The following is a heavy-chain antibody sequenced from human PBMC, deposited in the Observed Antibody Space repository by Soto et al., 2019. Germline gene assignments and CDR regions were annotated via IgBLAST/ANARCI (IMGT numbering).Heavy chain of an antibody. J-gene: IGHJ6*02. D-gene: IGHD5-12*01. Sequence: PGESLKISCKGSGYGFTSYWISWVRQMPGKGLEWMGRIDPSDSYTNYSPSFQGHVTISADKSISTAYLQWSSLKASDTAMYYCARHSYCGYDHEGYYYDMDVWGQGTTVTVSS. CDR2: IDPSDSYT. V-gene: IGHV5-10-1*01. CDR1: GYGFTSYW. CDR3: ARHSYCGYDHEGYYYDMDV.